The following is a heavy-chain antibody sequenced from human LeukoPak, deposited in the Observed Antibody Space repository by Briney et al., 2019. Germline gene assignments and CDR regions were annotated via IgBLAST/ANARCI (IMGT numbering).Heavy chain of an antibody. V-gene: IGHV1-8*01. J-gene: IGHJ4*02. CDR2: MSPNSGNT. CDR1: GYTFTSYD. D-gene: IGHD6-6*01. Sequence: ASVKVSCKASGYTFTSYDINWVRQATGQGLEWMGWMSPNSGNTGYAQKFQGRVTMTRNTSISTAYMELSSLRSEDTAVYYCARVRGMYSSSAHLLGYWGQGTLVTVSS. CDR3: ARVRGMYSSSAHLLGY.